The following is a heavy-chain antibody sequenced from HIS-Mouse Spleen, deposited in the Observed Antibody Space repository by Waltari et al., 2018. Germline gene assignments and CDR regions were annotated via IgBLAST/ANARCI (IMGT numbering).Heavy chain of an antibody. CDR3: ASGGSYSDFDY. CDR1: GFTFGSYS. CDR2: ISSSSSTI. D-gene: IGHD1-26*01. Sequence: EVQLVESGGGLVQPGGSLRLSCAASGFTFGSYSMNWVRQAPGKGLEWVSYISSSSSTIYYADSVKGRFTISRDNAKNSLYLQMNSLRAEDTAVYYCASGGSYSDFDYWGQGTLVTVSS. J-gene: IGHJ4*02. V-gene: IGHV3-48*01.